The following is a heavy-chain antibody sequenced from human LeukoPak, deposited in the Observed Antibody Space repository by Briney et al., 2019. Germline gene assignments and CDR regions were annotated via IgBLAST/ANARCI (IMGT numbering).Heavy chain of an antibody. CDR1: GFTFSSYG. Sequence: GGSLRPSCAASGFTFSSYGMHWVRQAPGKGLEWVAVIWYDGSNKYYADSVKGRFTISRDNSKNTLYLQMNSLRAEDTAVYYCAKDHVEMADELFDYWGQGTLVTVSS. CDR2: IWYDGSNK. J-gene: IGHJ4*02. V-gene: IGHV3-33*06. CDR3: AKDHVEMADELFDY. D-gene: IGHD5-24*01.